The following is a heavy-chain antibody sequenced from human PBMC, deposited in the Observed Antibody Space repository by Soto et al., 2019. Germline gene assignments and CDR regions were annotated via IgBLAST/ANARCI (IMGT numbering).Heavy chain of an antibody. CDR1: GGSISSRTYY. J-gene: IGHJ4*02. CDR3: ARRDYGPFDY. CDR2: IYYSGST. D-gene: IGHD4-17*01. Sequence: QLQLQESGPGLVRPSETLSLTCTVSGGSISSRTYYWGWIRQPPGKGLEWIGSIYYSGSTYYNPSLKSRVTIFADTSKNQFSLKLTSVTAADTAVYYCARRDYGPFDYWGQGTLVTVSS. V-gene: IGHV4-39*01.